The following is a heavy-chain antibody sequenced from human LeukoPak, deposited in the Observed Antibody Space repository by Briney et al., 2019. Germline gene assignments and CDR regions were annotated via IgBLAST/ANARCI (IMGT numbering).Heavy chain of an antibody. Sequence: SETLSLTCTVSGGSISSNYWSWIRQPPGKGLEWIGYVRYGGSTNYNPSLKSRVTISVDTSKNQFSLKLSSVTAADTAVYYCASDSRDYGDYARDYWGQGTLVTVSS. CDR1: GGSISSNY. CDR3: ASDSRDYGDYARDY. V-gene: IGHV4-59*01. D-gene: IGHD4-17*01. J-gene: IGHJ4*02. CDR2: VRYGGST.